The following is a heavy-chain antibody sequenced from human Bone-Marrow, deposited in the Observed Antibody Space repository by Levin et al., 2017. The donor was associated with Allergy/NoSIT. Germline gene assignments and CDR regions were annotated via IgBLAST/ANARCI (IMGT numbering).Heavy chain of an antibody. Sequence: VASVKVSCKASGYTFTSYDINWVRQATGQGLEWMGWMNPNSGNTGYAQKFQGRVTMTRNTSISTAYLELSSLRSADTAVYHCASSTTVTTGYYYGMDVWGQGTTVTVSS. CDR3: ASSTTVTTGYYYGMDV. V-gene: IGHV1-8*01. CDR1: GYTFTSYD. CDR2: MNPNSGNT. D-gene: IGHD4-11*01. J-gene: IGHJ6*02.